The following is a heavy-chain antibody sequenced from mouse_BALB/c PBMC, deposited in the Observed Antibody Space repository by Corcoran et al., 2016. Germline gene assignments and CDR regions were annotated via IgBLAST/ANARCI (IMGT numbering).Heavy chain of an antibody. CDR2: INPNNGGT. CDR3: ARRDYCGSSPCDY. J-gene: IGHJ2*01. D-gene: IGHD1-1*01. V-gene: IGHV1-18*01. CDR1: GYTFTDYN. Sequence: EVLLQQSGPELVKPGTSVKIPCRASGYTFTDYNVAWVRRSHGKSLEWIGDINPNNGGTIYNQKFKGKATLTVDKSSSTAYREIRSLTSEDAAVYYCARRDYCGSSPCDYWGQGTTLTVSS.